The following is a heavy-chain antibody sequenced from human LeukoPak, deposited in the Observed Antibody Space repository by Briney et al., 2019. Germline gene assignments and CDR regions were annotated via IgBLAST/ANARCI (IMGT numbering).Heavy chain of an antibody. J-gene: IGHJ4*02. Sequence: GGSLRLSCAASGFAFNDFGMHWVRQAPGKGLEWVAFIRYEGSIKYYADSVKGRFTISRDNSKNTLSLQMNSLRADDTAVYYCAEGDYSYGYFEYWGQGTLVTVSS. CDR2: IRYEGSIK. CDR1: GFAFNDFG. D-gene: IGHD5-18*01. V-gene: IGHV3-30*02. CDR3: AEGDYSYGYFEY.